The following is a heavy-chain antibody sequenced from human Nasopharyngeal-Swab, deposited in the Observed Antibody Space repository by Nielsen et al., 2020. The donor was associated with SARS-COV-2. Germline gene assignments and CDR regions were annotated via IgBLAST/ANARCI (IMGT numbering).Heavy chain of an antibody. D-gene: IGHD3-10*01. V-gene: IGHV3-30-3*01. J-gene: IGHJ4*02. CDR3: ARDRGTNEVDY. CDR2: ISYDGSNK. Sequence: WIRQPPGKGLEWVAVISYDGSNKYYADSVKGRFTISRDNSKNTMYLQMNSLRAEDTAVYYCARDRGTNEVDYWGQGTLVTVSS.